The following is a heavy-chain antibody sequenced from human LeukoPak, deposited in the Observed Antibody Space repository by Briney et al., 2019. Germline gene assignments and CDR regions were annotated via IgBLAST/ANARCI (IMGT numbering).Heavy chain of an antibody. CDR1: GFTFSSYE. CDR3: ARDFHRRLYDSSAYHPY. CDR2: ISSSGSTI. Sequence: AGGSLRLSCAASGFTFSSYEMNWVRQAPGKGLEWVSYISSSGSTIYYADSVKGRFTISRDNAKNSLYLQMNSLRAEDTAVYYCARDFHRRLYDSSAYHPYWGQGTLVTVSS. D-gene: IGHD3-22*01. V-gene: IGHV3-48*03. J-gene: IGHJ4*02.